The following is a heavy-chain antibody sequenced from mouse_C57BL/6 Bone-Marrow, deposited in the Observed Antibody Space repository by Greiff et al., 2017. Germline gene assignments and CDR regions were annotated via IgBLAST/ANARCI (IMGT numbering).Heavy chain of an antibody. CDR2: IYPGSGST. CDR1: GYTFTSYW. CDR3: ASSEYYGSSYWFAD. V-gene: IGHV1-55*01. Sequence: QVQLKQPGAELVKPGASVKMSCKASGYTFTSYWITWVKQRPGQGLEWIGDIYPGSGSTNYNEKFKSKATLTVDTSSSTAYMQLSSLTSEDSAVYFCASSEYYGSSYWFADWGQGTLVTVSA. J-gene: IGHJ3*01. D-gene: IGHD1-1*01.